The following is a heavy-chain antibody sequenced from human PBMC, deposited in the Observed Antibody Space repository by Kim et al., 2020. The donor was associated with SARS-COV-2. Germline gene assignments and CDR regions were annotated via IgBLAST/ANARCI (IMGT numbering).Heavy chain of an antibody. CDR1: GFTFSSYA. V-gene: IGHV3-23*01. CDR3: TMGVATRNIYYYYGMDV. J-gene: IGHJ6*02. CDR2: ISGSGGST. D-gene: IGHD5-12*01. Sequence: GGSLRLSCAASGFTFSSYAMSWVRQAPGKGLEWVSAISGSGGSTYYADSVKGRFTISRDNSKNTLYLQMNSLRAEDTAVYYCTMGVATRNIYYYYGMDVWGQGTTVTVSS.